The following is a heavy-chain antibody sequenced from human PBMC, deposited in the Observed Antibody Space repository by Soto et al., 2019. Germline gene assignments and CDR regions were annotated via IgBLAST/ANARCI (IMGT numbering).Heavy chain of an antibody. CDR3: TRVPVATPNYYYYYMDV. J-gene: IGHJ6*03. CDR1: GFTFGDYA. D-gene: IGHD5-12*01. V-gene: IGHV3-49*03. Sequence: GGSLRLSCTASGFTFGDYAMSWFRQAPGKGLEWVGFIRSKAYGGTTEYAASVKGRFTISRDDSKSIAYLQMNSLKTEDTAVYYCTRVPVATPNYYYYYMDVWGKGTTVTVSS. CDR2: IRSKAYGGTT.